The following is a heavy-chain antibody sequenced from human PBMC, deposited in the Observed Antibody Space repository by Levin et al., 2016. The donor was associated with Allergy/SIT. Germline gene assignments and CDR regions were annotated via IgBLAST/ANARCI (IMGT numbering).Heavy chain of an antibody. V-gene: IGHV4-39*01. J-gene: IGHJ3*02. Sequence: SETLSLTCTVSGGSISSSSYYWGWIRQPPGKGLEWIGSIYYSGSTYYNPSLKSRVTISVDTSKNQFSLKLSSVTAADTAVYYCAGVSLGVTDAFDIWGQGTMVTVSS. CDR2: IYYSGST. CDR1: GGSISSSSYY. D-gene: IGHD2-21*02. CDR3: AGVSLGVTDAFDI.